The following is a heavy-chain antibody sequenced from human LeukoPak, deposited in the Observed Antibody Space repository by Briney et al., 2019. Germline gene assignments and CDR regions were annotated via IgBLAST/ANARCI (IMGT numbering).Heavy chain of an antibody. CDR2: ISYDGSNK. J-gene: IGHJ6*03. CDR1: GFTFSSYA. D-gene: IGHD2-8*02. CDR3: ASRYCTGVNCFAASYMCMDV. Sequence: TGGSLRLSCAASGFTFSSYAMHWVRQAPGKGLEWVAVISYDGSNKYYADSVKGRFTISRDNADRSLYLQMTSLRVEDTAVYFCASRYCTGVNCFAASYMCMDVWGKGTTVTVSS. V-gene: IGHV3-30-3*01.